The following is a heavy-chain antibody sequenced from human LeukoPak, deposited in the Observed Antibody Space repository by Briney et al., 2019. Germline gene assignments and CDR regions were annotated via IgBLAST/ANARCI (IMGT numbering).Heavy chain of an antibody. J-gene: IGHJ3*01. Sequence: GGSLRLSCVASDFTFPNYAMTWVRLAPGKGLEWVSSIGGSGSNTNYADSVRGRFTVSRDNSKNTLYLQMNSLRAEDTAVHYCGRDPNGDYVGAFEFWGQGTLVSVSS. V-gene: IGHV3-23*01. CDR2: IGGSGSNT. D-gene: IGHD4-17*01. CDR3: GRDPNGDYVGAFEF. CDR1: DFTFPNYA.